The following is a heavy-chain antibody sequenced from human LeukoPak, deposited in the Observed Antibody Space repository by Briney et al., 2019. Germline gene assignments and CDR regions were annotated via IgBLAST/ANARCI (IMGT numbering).Heavy chain of an antibody. V-gene: IGHV3-30*03. CDR2: ISNDGSKQ. CDR3: ARARHSGYSDY. D-gene: IGHD3-22*01. Sequence: GGSLRLSCAASGFTLSSYGIHWVRQAPGKGLEWVAVISNDGSKQYYADSVKGRFTISRDNSKNTLYLQMNSLRAEDTAVYYCARARHSGYSDYWGQGTLVTVSS. CDR1: GFTLSSYG. J-gene: IGHJ4*02.